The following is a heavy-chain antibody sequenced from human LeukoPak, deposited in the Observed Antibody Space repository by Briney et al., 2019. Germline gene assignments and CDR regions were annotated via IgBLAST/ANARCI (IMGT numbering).Heavy chain of an antibody. CDR3: ARKVRGDDSFDY. CDR2: IYYSGST. J-gene: IGHJ4*02. V-gene: IGHV4-59*01. Sequence: SETLSLTCTVSGGSLSNYYWSWIRQPPGKGLEWIGYIYYSGSTNYNPSLKSRVTISVDTSKNQFFLKLSSVTAADTAVYYCARKVRGDDSFDYWGQGTLVTVSS. D-gene: IGHD3-10*01. CDR1: GGSLSNYY.